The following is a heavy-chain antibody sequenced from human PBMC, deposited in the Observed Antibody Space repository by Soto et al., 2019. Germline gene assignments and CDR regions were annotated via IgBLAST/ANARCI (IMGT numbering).Heavy chain of an antibody. J-gene: IGHJ4*02. D-gene: IGHD2-15*01. V-gene: IGHV3-74*01. Sequence: PGGSLRLSCAASGFTFSSYWMHWVRQAPGKGLVWVSRINSDGSSTSYADSVKGRFTISRDNAKNTLYLQMNSLRAGDTAGCYCERNPAPRYCSGGSCYGVFDYWGKGTLVTVS. CDR1: GFTFSSYW. CDR2: INSDGSST. CDR3: ERNPAPRYCSGGSCYGVFDY.